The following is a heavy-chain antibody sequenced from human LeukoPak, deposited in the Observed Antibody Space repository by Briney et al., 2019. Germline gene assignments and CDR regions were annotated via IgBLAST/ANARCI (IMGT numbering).Heavy chain of an antibody. CDR1: GYSFTSYW. V-gene: IGHV5-51*01. CDR2: IYPGDSDT. Sequence: GESLKISCKGSGYSFTSYWIGWVRQMPGKGLEWMGIIYPGDSDTRYSPSFQGQVTISADKSISTAYLQWSSLKASDTAMYYCARHGIASSSWPRYNDYWGQGTLVTVSS. D-gene: IGHD6-13*01. CDR3: ARHGIASSSWPRYNDY. J-gene: IGHJ4*02.